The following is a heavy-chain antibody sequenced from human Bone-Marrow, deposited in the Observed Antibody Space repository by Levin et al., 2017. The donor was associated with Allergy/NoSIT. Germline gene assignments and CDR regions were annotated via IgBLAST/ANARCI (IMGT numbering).Heavy chain of an antibody. J-gene: IGHJ4*02. D-gene: IGHD6-19*01. Sequence: PGGSLRLSCAATGFTFSRAMHWVRQAPGKGLAWVAVISGDGTNKYYAESVKGRFTISRDNAKTTLYLQMNSLRAEDTAVYYCARKGGSSGWYDYLDYWGQGTLVTVSS. V-gene: IGHV3-30-3*01. CDR1: GFTFSRA. CDR3: ARKGGSSGWYDYLDY. CDR2: ISGDGTNK.